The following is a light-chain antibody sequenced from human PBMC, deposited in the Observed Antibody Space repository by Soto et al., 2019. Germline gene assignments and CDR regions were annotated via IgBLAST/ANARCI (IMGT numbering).Light chain of an antibody. CDR2: GAS. J-gene: IGKJ1*01. CDR1: RGVSANY. CDR3: QQYGSSPRT. V-gene: IGKV3-20*01. Sequence: QAPGTLSLSPGEGATLSCRASRGVSANYLAWYQQKPGQAPTLLICGASIRAAGIPDRFSGSGSGTDFTLTIRRLEPDDFAVYYCQQYGSSPRTFGQGTKVDIK.